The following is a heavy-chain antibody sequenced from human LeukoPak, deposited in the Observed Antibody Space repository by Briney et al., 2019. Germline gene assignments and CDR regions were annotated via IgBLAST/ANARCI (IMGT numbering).Heavy chain of an antibody. Sequence: PGGSLRLSRAASGFTFSSYAMSWVRKAPGKGLEWVSAISGSGGSTYYADSVKGRFTISRDNSKNTLYLQMNSLRAEDTAVYYCAKDPLDYGDYVGGYFDYWGQGTLVTVSS. CDR2: ISGSGGST. D-gene: IGHD4-17*01. CDR1: GFTFSSYA. J-gene: IGHJ4*02. CDR3: AKDPLDYGDYVGGYFDY. V-gene: IGHV3-23*01.